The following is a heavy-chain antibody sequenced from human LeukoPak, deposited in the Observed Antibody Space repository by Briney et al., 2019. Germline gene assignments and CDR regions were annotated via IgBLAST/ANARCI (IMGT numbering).Heavy chain of an antibody. J-gene: IGHJ3*02. Sequence: SGPALFEPPQPLTLTYTFSGFSLRSRGMCVTWIRQPPGKALEWLALIDWDNAKFHNTSLKTRLTVSKDTSKNQVVLTMTNMDPVDTATYYCARMYRRSGSHRDAFDIWGRGTMVTVSS. V-gene: IGHV2-70*01. CDR2: IDWDNAK. CDR3: ARMYRRSGSHRDAFDI. D-gene: IGHD1-26*01. CDR1: GFSLRSRGMC.